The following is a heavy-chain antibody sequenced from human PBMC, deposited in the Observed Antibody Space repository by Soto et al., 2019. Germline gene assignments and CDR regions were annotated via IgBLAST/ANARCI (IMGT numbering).Heavy chain of an antibody. V-gene: IGHV4-34*01. J-gene: IGHJ5*02. D-gene: IGHD6-6*01. Sequence: SETRSLTCAVYGGSFSGYYWSWIRQPPGKGLEWIGEINHSGSTNYNPSLKSRVTISVDTSKNQFSLKLSSVTAADTAVYYCARGQIAARPKFDPWGQGTLVTVSS. CDR3: ARGQIAARPKFDP. CDR2: INHSGST. CDR1: GGSFSGYY.